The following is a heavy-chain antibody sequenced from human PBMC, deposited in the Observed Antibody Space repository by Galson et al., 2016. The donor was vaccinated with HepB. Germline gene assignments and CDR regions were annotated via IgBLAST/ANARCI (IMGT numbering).Heavy chain of an antibody. CDR2: ISYDGGTK. D-gene: IGHD1-26*01. J-gene: IGHJ4*02. Sequence: SLRLSCAASGFRISNHGMQWVRQAPGKGPEWVAVISYDGGTKIYVDSVKGRFTISRDNSENTLDLQINSLRAEDTGVYYCAKERGSRGSHYESDLDYWGQGTLVTVSS. V-gene: IGHV3-30*18. CDR1: GFRISNHG. CDR3: AKERGSRGSHYESDLDY.